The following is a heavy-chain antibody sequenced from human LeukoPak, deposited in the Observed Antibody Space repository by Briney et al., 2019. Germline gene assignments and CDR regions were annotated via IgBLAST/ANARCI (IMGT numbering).Heavy chain of an antibody. CDR3: AYGKYYFDY. CDR1: GYRFTSDW. CDR2: IYPGDSDT. V-gene: IGHV5-51*01. Sequence: GESLKISCKGSGYRFTSDWIAWVRQMPGKGLEWMRIIYPGDSDTRYSPSFQGQVTISADKSISTAYLQWSSLRASDTAIYFCAYGKYYFDYWGQGTLVTVSS. D-gene: IGHD3-16*01. J-gene: IGHJ4*02.